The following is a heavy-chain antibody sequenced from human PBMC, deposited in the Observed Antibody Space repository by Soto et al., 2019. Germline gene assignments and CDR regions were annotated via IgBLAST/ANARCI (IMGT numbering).Heavy chain of an antibody. CDR2: ISGYNGNK. J-gene: IGHJ4*02. CDR1: GYTFTSYG. CDR3: ASAPKPFDY. V-gene: IGHV1-18*01. Sequence: QVQLVQSGAEVKKPGASVKVSCKASGYTFTSYGISWVRQAPGQGLEWMGWISGYNGNKKYAQKLQGRVTMTTDTSTSTAYRERRSLSSEDTAVFFCASAPKPFDYWDKGPLATVPP.